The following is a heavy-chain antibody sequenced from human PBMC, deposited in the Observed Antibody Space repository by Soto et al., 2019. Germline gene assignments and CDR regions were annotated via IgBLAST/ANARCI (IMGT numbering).Heavy chain of an antibody. CDR2: INHLGSI. J-gene: IGHJ6*03. CDR1: CGSLSDYF. CDR3: ARGGISHWAYFYYMDV. Sequence: ASETLSLTRVFSCGSLSDYFWSWVRQPPGMALEWIGEINHLGSINYNPSLKSRVTMSVDTSKNQFSLTLNSVTAADTATYYCARGGISHWAYFYYMDVWDRGTTVTVSS. V-gene: IGHV4-34*01. D-gene: IGHD2-21*01.